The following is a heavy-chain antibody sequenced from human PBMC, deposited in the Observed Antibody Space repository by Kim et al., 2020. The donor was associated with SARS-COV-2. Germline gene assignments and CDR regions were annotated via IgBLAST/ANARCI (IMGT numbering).Heavy chain of an antibody. V-gene: IGHV4-59*08. CDR3: ARLGDAAVSDV. CDR2: IYYTGST. D-gene: IGHD2-21*01. CDR1: GASINNYY. Sequence: SETLSLTCIVSGASINNYYWSWIRQPPGKGLEWLGYIYYTGSTKYNPSLRSRLTISVDRSKNEFSPKLTSVTAADTAVYHCARLGDAAVSDVWGQGTTVTVSS. J-gene: IGHJ6*02.